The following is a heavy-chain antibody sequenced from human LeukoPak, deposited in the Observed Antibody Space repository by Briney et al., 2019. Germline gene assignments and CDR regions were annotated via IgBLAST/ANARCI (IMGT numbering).Heavy chain of an antibody. V-gene: IGHV4-34*01. Sequence: PSETLSLTCAVYGGSFSGYYWSWIRQPPGKGLEWIGEINHSGSTNHNPSLKSRVTISVDTSKNQFSLKLSSVTAADTAVYYCARDKRIDGGFVWFDPWGQGTLVTVSS. D-gene: IGHD2-15*01. CDR2: INHSGST. J-gene: IGHJ5*02. CDR1: GGSFSGYY. CDR3: ARDKRIDGGFVWFDP.